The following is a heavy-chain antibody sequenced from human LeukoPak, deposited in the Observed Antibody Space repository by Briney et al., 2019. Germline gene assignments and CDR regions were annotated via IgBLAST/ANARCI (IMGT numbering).Heavy chain of an antibody. D-gene: IGHD6-19*01. CDR1: GFTFSSYA. J-gene: IGHJ4*02. Sequence: PGGSLRLSCAASGFTFSSYAMSWVRQAPRKGLEWVSAISGSGGNIYYVDSVKGRFTISRDNSKNTLYLQMNSLRAEDTAVYYCAKSRDIAVAGTSYYFDYWGQGTLVTVSS. CDR2: ISGSGGNI. V-gene: IGHV3-23*01. CDR3: AKSRDIAVAGTSYYFDY.